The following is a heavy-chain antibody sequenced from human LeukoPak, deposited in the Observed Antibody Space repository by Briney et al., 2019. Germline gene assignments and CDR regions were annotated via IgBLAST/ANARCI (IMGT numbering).Heavy chain of an antibody. CDR2: NYPGDSDT. V-gene: IGHV5-51*01. J-gene: IGHJ4*02. D-gene: IGHD5-12*01. CDR3: ARLSLRPKGSVDY. Sequence: GASLQISCQGSGSIFTSYWIGWGRQLPGKGLEGMGINYPGDSDTRYRPPCQGQVTISDKKSISTAYLQWSSLKASDTAMYYCARLSLRPKGSVDYWGQGTLVTVSS. CDR1: GSIFTSYW.